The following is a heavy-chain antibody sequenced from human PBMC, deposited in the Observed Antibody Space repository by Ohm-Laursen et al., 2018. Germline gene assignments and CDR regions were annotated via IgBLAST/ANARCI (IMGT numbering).Heavy chain of an antibody. Sequence: GSLRLSCAASGFTFSNYWMSWVRQAPGKGLEWVANIKQDGSEKYYVDSVKGRFTISRDNAKNSLYLQMDSLRVEDTAVYFCARESIAPFSWGQGTLVTVSS. D-gene: IGHD2/OR15-2a*01. J-gene: IGHJ5*02. V-gene: IGHV3-7*01. CDR1: GFTFSNYW. CDR2: IKQDGSEK. CDR3: ARESIAPFS.